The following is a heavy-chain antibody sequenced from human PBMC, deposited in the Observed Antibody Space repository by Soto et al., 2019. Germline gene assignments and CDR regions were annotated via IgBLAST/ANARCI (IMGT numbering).Heavy chain of an antibody. D-gene: IGHD2-2*01. CDR3: ARALPVAKGGFDP. V-gene: IGHV3-53*02. CDR2: IYTAGGT. Sequence: EVPLVETGGGLIQPGGSLRLSCAASGFTVSNTYMTWVRQPPGKGLECVSVIYTAGGTNYADSVKGRFIISRDNSKNTLYLQMNSLRAEDTVVYYCARALPVAKGGFDPWGQGTLVTVSS. J-gene: IGHJ5*02. CDR1: GFTVSNTY.